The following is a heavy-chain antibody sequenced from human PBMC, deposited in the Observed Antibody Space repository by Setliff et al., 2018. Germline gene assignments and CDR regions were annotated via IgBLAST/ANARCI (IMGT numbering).Heavy chain of an antibody. CDR2: INDGNGNI. V-gene: IGHV1-3*01. CDR3: ARGDVYSGSYYHFDY. D-gene: IGHD1-26*01. Sequence: ASVKVSCKASGDTSTTYAIHWVRQAPGQGLEWMGWINDGNGNIRYSQNFQGRVTITRDTSASTAYMELSSLTSEDTAIYYCARGDVYSGSYYHFDYWGQGTLVTVSS. J-gene: IGHJ4*02. CDR1: GDTSTTYA.